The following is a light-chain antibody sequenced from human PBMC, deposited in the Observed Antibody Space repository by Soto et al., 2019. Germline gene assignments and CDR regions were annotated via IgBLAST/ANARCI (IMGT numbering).Light chain of an antibody. V-gene: IGKV1-5*01. Sequence: DIQMTQSPSTLSASVGDRVTITCRASQSISSWLAWYQQKPGKAPNLLIYDASSLQSGVPSRFSGSGSGTEFTLTISSLQPDDFATYYCQHYNSYWTFDQGTKVEIK. CDR2: DAS. CDR3: QHYNSYWT. J-gene: IGKJ1*01. CDR1: QSISSW.